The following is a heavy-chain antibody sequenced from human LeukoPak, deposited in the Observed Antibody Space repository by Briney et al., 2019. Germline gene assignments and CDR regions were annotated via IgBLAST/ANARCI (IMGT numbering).Heavy chain of an antibody. CDR1: GFTFSSYA. V-gene: IGHV3-23*01. Sequence: GGSLRLSCAASGFTFSSYAMSWVRQAPGKGLEWVSAITGSGDRTYYADSVKGRSTISRDNSKNTLFLQMNSLRAEDTAVYYCAKDLSYALDYWGQGTLVTVSS. CDR3: AKDLSYALDY. CDR2: ITGSGDRT. J-gene: IGHJ4*02. D-gene: IGHD2-2*01.